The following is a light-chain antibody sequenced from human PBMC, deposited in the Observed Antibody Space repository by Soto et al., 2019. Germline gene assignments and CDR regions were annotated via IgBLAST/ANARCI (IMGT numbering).Light chain of an antibody. CDR2: EVY. CDR3: SSYSSSNTLYL. V-gene: IGLV2-14*01. J-gene: IGLJ1*01. CDR1: SRDIGDYNY. Sequence: QSALTQPASVSGSPGQSITIPCTGTSRDIGDYNYVSWYQQHPGKAPKLLIYEVYNRPAGVSDRFSGSKSGNTASLTISGLQTGDEGDYYCSSYSSSNTLYLFGTGTKV.